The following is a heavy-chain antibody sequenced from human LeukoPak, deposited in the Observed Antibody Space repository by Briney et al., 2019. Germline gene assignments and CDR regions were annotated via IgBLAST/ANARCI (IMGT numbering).Heavy chain of an antibody. CDR3: AKDLLEHERPITMVRGVIDGCLMDY. D-gene: IGHD3-10*01. Sequence: PGGSLRLSCAASGFTFGSYAMHWVRQAPGKGLEWVAFIRYDGSNKYYADSVKGRFTISRDNSKNTLYLQMNSLRAEDTAVYYCAKDLLEHERPITMVRGVIDGCLMDYWGQGTLVTVSS. J-gene: IGHJ4*02. CDR1: GFTFGSYA. V-gene: IGHV3-30*02. CDR2: IRYDGSNK.